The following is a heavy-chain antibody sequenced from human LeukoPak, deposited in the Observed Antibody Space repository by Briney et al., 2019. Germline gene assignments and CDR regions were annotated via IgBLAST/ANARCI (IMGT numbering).Heavy chain of an antibody. CDR1: GFTVGSNA. D-gene: IGHD6-19*01. Sequence: GGSLSLFSAAAGFTVGSNAMSSVRQAPGKGLEWVSAISGSGGSTYYADSVKGRFTISRDNSKNTLYLQMNSLRAEDTAVFYVARFGWIAVAGEALEGWGRGIMVTVSS. J-gene: IGHJ3*01. V-gene: IGHV3-23*01. CDR3: ARFGWIAVAGEALEG. CDR2: ISGSGGST.